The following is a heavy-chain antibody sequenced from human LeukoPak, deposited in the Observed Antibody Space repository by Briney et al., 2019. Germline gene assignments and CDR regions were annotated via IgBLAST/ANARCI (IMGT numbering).Heavy chain of an antibody. V-gene: IGHV4-61*08. D-gene: IGHD6-19*01. Sequence: PSETLSLACAVSGGSISSGGYSWSWIRQPPGKGLEWIGYIYYSGSTNYNPSLKSRVTISVDTSKNQFSLKLSSVTAADTAVYYCARGTAVAGYNWFDPWGQGTLVTVSS. J-gene: IGHJ5*02. CDR3: ARGTAVAGYNWFDP. CDR2: IYYSGST. CDR1: GGSISSGGYS.